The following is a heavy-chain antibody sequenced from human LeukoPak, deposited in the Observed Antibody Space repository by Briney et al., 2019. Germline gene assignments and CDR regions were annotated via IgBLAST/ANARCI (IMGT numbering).Heavy chain of an antibody. J-gene: IGHJ5*02. V-gene: IGHV3-15*01. CDR2: IKSNTDGGTT. Sequence: GGSLRLSCAASGFTFNDAWMNWVRQAPGKGLEWVGRIKSNTDGGTTDYAAPVKGRFTISRDDSKNMLYLQMNSLKTEDTAVYYCTTRGITASGLGSWGQGTLVTVSS. CDR3: TTRGITASGLGS. CDR1: GFTFNDAW. D-gene: IGHD6-25*01.